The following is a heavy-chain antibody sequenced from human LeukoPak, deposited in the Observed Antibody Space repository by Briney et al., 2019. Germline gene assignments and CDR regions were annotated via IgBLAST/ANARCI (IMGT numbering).Heavy chain of an antibody. CDR2: ISGSGGST. J-gene: IGHJ4*02. D-gene: IGHD3-3*01. CDR1: GFTFSSYA. Sequence: GGSLRLSCAASGFTFSSYAMSWVRQAPGKGLEWVSAISGSGGSTYYADSVKGRFTISRDNSKNTLYLQMNSLRAEDTAVYYCAKVGKNVLRFLEWLLTADYWGQGTLVTVSS. CDR3: AKVGKNVLRFLEWLLTADY. V-gene: IGHV3-23*01.